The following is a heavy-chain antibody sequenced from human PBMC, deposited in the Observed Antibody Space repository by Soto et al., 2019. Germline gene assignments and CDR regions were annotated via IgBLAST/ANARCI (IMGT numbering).Heavy chain of an antibody. Sequence: TSETLSLTCSVSGFAISRGYYWSWVRQPPGKGLEWIGSIYPSVSSYHNPSLATRLRLSIDTSKSQFTLNLTSVTAADTALYFCAREKVGTTFFDNWGQGIQVTVSS. CDR2: IYPSVSS. CDR1: GFAISRGYY. D-gene: IGHD1-1*01. J-gene: IGHJ4*02. CDR3: AREKVGTTFFDN. V-gene: IGHV4-38-2*02.